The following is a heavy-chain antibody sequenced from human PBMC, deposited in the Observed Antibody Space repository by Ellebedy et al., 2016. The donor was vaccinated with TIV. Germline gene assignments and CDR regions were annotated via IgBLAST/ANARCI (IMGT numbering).Heavy chain of an antibody. Sequence: SETLSLXXSVSGDSISGYYWSWIRQTAGKGVEWIGRIYATGTTDYNPSLESRVTMSVDTSKNQISLKLTSVSAADTAVYYCAREEWETGNWFNPWGQGTLVTVSS. J-gene: IGHJ5*02. CDR2: IYATGTT. CDR1: GDSISGYY. D-gene: IGHD1-26*01. V-gene: IGHV4-4*07. CDR3: AREEWETGNWFNP.